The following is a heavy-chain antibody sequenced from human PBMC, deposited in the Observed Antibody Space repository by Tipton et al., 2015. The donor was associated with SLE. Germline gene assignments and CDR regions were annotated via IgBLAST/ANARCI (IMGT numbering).Heavy chain of an antibody. CDR2: ITWNSGDI. CDR1: GFTFKNYA. CDR3: AREGVHNGDAFDL. V-gene: IGHV3-9*01. D-gene: IGHD7-27*01. Sequence: SLRLSCAASGFTFKNYAMHWVRQVPGKGLEWVSGITWNSGDIHYADSVKGRFTISRDNTKNSLYLQMNSLRAEDTALYYCAREGVHNGDAFDLWGHGTMVTVFS. J-gene: IGHJ3*01.